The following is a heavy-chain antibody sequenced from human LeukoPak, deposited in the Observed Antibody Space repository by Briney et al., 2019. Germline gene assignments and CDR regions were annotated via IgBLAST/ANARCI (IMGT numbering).Heavy chain of an antibody. Sequence: PGGSLRLSCGASGFTFSAFWMHWVRQSPGMGLVWVSGINRDGSSTTNADSVKGRFTISRDNAKKTLYLQMNSLRVEDTAVYFCASPRGWHGYGAYDIWGQGTMVTVSS. J-gene: IGHJ3*02. CDR2: INRDGSST. D-gene: IGHD6-19*01. V-gene: IGHV3-74*03. CDR1: GFTFSAFW. CDR3: ASPRGWHGYGAYDI.